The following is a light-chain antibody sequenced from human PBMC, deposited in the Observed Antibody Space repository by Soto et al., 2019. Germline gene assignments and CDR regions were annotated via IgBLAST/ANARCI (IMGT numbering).Light chain of an antibody. CDR3: LQDHNYPLT. Sequence: AIQLAQSPSSLSASVGERVTITCRASQGIGNDVGWFQQKPGKAPKLLIYAAATVQSGVPSRFSGSRSGTDFTLTIRSLQTEDFATYYCLQDHNYPLTFGGGTKVEIK. CDR1: QGIGND. V-gene: IGKV1-6*02. CDR2: AAA. J-gene: IGKJ4*01.